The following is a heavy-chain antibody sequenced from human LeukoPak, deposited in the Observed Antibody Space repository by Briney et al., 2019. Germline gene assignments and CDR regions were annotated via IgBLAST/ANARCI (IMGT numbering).Heavy chain of an antibody. Sequence: GGSLTLSCAASGFTFDDYAMHLVRQAPGKGLEWVSGTSWNSGGIGYADSVKGRFTLSSDNANKPLYLPINSLTADDIDLYYCEKDSKVRSSGRPSYFDYWGQGTPVTVSS. D-gene: IGHD3-22*01. CDR3: EKDSKVRSSGRPSYFDY. J-gene: IGHJ4*02. CDR2: TSWNSGGI. CDR1: GFTFDDYA. V-gene: IGHV3-9*03.